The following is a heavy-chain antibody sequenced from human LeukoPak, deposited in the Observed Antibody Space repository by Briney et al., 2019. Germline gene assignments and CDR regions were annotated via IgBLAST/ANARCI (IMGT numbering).Heavy chain of an antibody. D-gene: IGHD4-17*01. V-gene: IGHV3-53*01. CDR1: GFTFSSFA. J-gene: IGHJ3*02. CDR2: IYSGGST. CDR3: ARHLSGDDI. Sequence: GGSLRLSCAASGFTFSSFATSWVRQAPGKGLEWVSIIYSGGSTYYADSVKGRFTISRDNSKNTLYLQMNSLRAEDTAVYYCARHLSGDDIWGQGTMVTVSS.